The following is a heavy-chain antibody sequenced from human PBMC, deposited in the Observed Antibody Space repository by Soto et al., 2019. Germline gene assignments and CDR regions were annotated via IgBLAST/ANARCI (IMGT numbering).Heavy chain of an antibody. Sequence: GGSLRLSCAASGFTFSSYGMHWVHQAPGKGLEWVAVISYDGSNKYYADSVKGRFTISRDNSKNTLYLQMNSLRAEDTAVYYCVKANSRHSYFDYWGQGTLVTVSS. V-gene: IGHV3-30*18. D-gene: IGHD7-27*01. CDR2: ISYDGSNK. CDR1: GFTFSSYG. J-gene: IGHJ4*02. CDR3: VKANSRHSYFDY.